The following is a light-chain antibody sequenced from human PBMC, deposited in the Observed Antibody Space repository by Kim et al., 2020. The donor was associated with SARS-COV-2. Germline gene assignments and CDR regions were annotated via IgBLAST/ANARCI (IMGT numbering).Light chain of an antibody. CDR2: DDH. V-gene: IGLV1-51*01. CDR3: GTWDSGLRIVV. J-gene: IGLJ2*01. CDR1: TSNSGTNY. Sequence: GQEVTISCSGSTSNSGTNYVSWYQQFPGTAPKLLIYDDHQRPSGVPYRFSASKSATSARLDITGLQTGDEADYYCGTWDSGLRIVVFGGGTQLTVL.